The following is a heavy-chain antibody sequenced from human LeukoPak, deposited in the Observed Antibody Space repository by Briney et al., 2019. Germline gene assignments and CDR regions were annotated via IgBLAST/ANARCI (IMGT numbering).Heavy chain of an antibody. Sequence: SETLSLTCTVSGGSISSSSYYWGWIRQPPGKGLEWIGSIYYSGSTYYNPSLKSRVTISVDTSKNQFSLKLSSVTAADTAVYYCAREGLVCISSTNCYLAAFDIWGQGTVVTVSS. CDR2: IYYSGST. V-gene: IGHV4-39*02. D-gene: IGHD2-2*01. CDR3: AREGLVCISSTNCYLAAFDI. CDR1: GGSISSSSYY. J-gene: IGHJ3*02.